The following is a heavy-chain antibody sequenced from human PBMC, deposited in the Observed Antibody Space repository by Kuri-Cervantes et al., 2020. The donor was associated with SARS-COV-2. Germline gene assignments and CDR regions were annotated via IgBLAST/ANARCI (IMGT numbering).Heavy chain of an antibody. CDR3: AKGGYCSATLCFFRYYMDV. Sequence: GESLKISCAASGFTFSSYGMHWVRQAPGKGLEWVAFIRYDGSNKYYADSVKRQFTISRDNSKNTLYLQMNSLRAEDTAMYYCAKGGYCSATLCFFRYYMDVWGKGTTVTVSS. CDR2: IRYDGSNK. V-gene: IGHV3-30*02. J-gene: IGHJ6*03. CDR1: GFTFSSYG. D-gene: IGHD2-15*01.